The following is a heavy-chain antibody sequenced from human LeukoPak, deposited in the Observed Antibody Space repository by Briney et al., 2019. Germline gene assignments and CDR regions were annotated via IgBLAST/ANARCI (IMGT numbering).Heavy chain of an antibody. CDR1: GGSISGYY. Sequence: SETLSLTCTVSGGSISGYYWSWIRQPPGKGLEWIGYIYYSGSTNYNPSLKSRVTISVDTSKNQFSLKLSSVTAADTAVYYCATQTGGVDYWGQGTLVTVSS. J-gene: IGHJ4*02. CDR3: ATQTGGVDY. CDR2: IYYSGST. D-gene: IGHD3-10*01. V-gene: IGHV4-59*01.